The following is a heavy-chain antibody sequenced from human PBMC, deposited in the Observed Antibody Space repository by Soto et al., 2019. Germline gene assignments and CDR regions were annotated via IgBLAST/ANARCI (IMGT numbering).Heavy chain of an antibody. CDR3: AREGSSFFDY. Sequence: LSLTCTVSGGSISSYYWSWIRQPPGKGLEWIGYIYYSGSTNYNPSLKSRVTISVDTSKNQFSLKLSSVTAADTAVYHCAREGSSFFDYWGQGTLVTVSS. D-gene: IGHD6-13*01. CDR2: IYYSGST. V-gene: IGHV4-59*01. J-gene: IGHJ4*02. CDR1: GGSISSYY.